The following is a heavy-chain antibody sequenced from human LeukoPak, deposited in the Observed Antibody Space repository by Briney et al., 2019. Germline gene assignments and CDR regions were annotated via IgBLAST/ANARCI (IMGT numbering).Heavy chain of an antibody. Sequence: SETLSLTCTVSGGSFSNNYWNWIRQPPGKGLEWIGNIFYGGSTNYNPSVKSRVTISLDASKSQFSLKLKSVTAADTAIYYRARDRLLSGYPDPYYYGLDVWGQGTTVTVSS. CDR1: GGSFSNNY. J-gene: IGHJ6*02. D-gene: IGHD3-3*01. V-gene: IGHV4-59*01. CDR2: IFYGGST. CDR3: ARDRLLSGYPDPYYYGLDV.